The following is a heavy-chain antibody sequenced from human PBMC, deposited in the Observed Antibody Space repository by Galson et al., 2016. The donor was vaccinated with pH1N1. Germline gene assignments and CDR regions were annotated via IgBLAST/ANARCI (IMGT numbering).Heavy chain of an antibody. Sequence: QVQLQESGPGLVKPSETLSLTCTVSGGSITSDGTYWSWIRHYPGKGLEWIGNIHNRGPTYYNPSLQSRLSISIETPQNQISLNLRSVTAADTAVYYCAREDIVVGEGWDSGVDLWGHGTTVTVSS. J-gene: IGHJ6*02. D-gene: IGHD5-12*01. V-gene: IGHV4-31*03. CDR2: IHNRGPT. CDR1: GGSITSDGTY. CDR3: AREDIVVGEGWDSGVDL.